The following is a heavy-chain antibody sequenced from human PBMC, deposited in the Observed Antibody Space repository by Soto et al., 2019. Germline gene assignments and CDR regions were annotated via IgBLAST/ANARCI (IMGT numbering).Heavy chain of an antibody. CDR1: GGSVSSGSYY. Sequence: QVQLQESGPGLVKPSETLSLTCTVSGGSVSSGSYYWSWIRQPPGKGLEWIGYIYYSGSTNYNPSLKSRVTISVDTSKNQFSLKLSSVTAADTAVYYCARGGPSYTYYYDSIWGQGTMVTVSS. CDR2: IYYSGST. CDR3: ARGGPSYTYYYDSI. V-gene: IGHV4-61*01. J-gene: IGHJ3*02. D-gene: IGHD3-10*01.